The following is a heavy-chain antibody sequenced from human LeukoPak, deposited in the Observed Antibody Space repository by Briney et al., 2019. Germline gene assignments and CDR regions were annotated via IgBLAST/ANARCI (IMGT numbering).Heavy chain of an antibody. Sequence: GGSLRLSCAASGFTFSRYWMSWVRQAPGKGLEWVANIKQDGSEKYYVDSVKGRFTISRDNAKNSLYLQMNSLRAEDTAVYYCARADSSGYYDWFDPWGQGTLVTVSS. D-gene: IGHD3-22*01. V-gene: IGHV3-7*01. CDR1: GFTFSRYW. CDR2: IKQDGSEK. J-gene: IGHJ5*02. CDR3: ARADSSGYYDWFDP.